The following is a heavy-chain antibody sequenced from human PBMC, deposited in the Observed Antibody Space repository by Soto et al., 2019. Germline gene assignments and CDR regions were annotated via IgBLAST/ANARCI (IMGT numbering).Heavy chain of an antibody. Sequence: KPSETLSLTCTVSGGSISSYYWSWIRQPPGKGLEWIGYIYYSGSTNYNPSLKSRVTISVDTSKNQFSLKLSSVTAADTAVYYCARIHYDILTGHYYYGMDVWGQGTTVTVSS. D-gene: IGHD3-9*01. CDR1: GGSISSYY. CDR3: ARIHYDILTGHYYYGMDV. J-gene: IGHJ6*02. V-gene: IGHV4-59*01. CDR2: IYYSGST.